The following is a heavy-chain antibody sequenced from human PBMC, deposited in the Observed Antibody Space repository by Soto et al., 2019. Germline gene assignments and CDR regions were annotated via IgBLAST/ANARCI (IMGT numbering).Heavy chain of an antibody. Sequence: PSENLSLTCAVYGGSFSGYYWSWIGQPPGKGLEWIGEINHSGSTNYNPSLKSRVTISVDTSKNQFSLKLSSVTAADTAVYYCARDYYDSSGYYKDDAFDIWGQATMVTVSS. CDR3: ARDYYDSSGYYKDDAFDI. J-gene: IGHJ3*02. CDR2: INHSGST. D-gene: IGHD3-22*01. CDR1: GGSFSGYY. V-gene: IGHV4-34*01.